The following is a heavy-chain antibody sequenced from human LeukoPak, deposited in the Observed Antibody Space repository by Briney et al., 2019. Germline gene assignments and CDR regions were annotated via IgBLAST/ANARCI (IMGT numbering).Heavy chain of an antibody. V-gene: IGHV3-53*01. CDR3: ARVHLEFCSSTSCYRYYYIDV. CDR2: IYSGGRT. D-gene: IGHD2-2*02. Sequence: GGSLRLSCAASGFTVSSNYMSWVRQAPGKGLEWVSVIYSGGRTYYADSVKGRFTISMDNSKNTLYLQMNSLRAEDTAVYYCARVHLEFCSSTSCYRYYYIDVWGKGTTVTVSS. CDR1: GFTVSSNY. J-gene: IGHJ6*03.